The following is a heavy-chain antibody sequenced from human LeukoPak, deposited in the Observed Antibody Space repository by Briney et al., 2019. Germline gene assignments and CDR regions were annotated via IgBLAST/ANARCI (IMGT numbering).Heavy chain of an antibody. CDR1: GFTFSSYG. V-gene: IGHV3-33*01. CDR2: IWYDGSNK. J-gene: IGHJ4*02. D-gene: IGHD4-11*01. Sequence: GGPLRLSCAASGFTFSSYGMHWVRQAPGKGLEWVAVIWYDGSNKYYADSVKGRFTISRDNSKNTLYLQMNSLRAEDTAVYYCARDQYSSYLSYFDYWGQGTLVTVSS. CDR3: ARDQYSSYLSYFDY.